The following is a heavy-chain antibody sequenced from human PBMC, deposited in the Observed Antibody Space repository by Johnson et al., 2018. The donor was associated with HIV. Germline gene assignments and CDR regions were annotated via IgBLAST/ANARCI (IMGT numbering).Heavy chain of an antibody. CDR2: ISYDGSNK. J-gene: IGHJ3*02. CDR1: GFTFSSYA. CDR3: ARETACCGGDCSGAFDI. V-gene: IGHV3-30*04. D-gene: IGHD2-21*01. Sequence: QVHLVESGGGVVQPGRSLRLSCAASGFTFSSYAMHWVRQAPGKGLEWVAVISYDGSNKYYADSVKGRFTISRDNSKNTLYLQMNSLRAEDTAVYYCARETACCGGDCSGAFDIWCQGTVVTVSS.